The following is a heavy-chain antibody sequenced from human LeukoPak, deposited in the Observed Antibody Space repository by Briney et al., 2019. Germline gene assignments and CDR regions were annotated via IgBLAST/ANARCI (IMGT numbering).Heavy chain of an antibody. D-gene: IGHD3-22*01. V-gene: IGHV1-2*02. CDR3: AREGSSGSDFDY. CDR2: MNPNSGGT. CDR1: GYTFTSYD. J-gene: IGHJ4*02. Sequence: ASVKVSCKASGYTFTSYDINWVRQATGQGLEWMGWMNPNSGGTNYAQKFQGRVTMTRDTSISTAYMELSRLRSDDTAVYYCAREGSSGSDFDYWGQGTLVTVSS.